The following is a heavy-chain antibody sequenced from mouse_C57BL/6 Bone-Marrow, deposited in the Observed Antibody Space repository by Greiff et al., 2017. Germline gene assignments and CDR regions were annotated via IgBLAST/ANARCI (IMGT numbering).Heavy chain of an antibody. Sequence: EVKLVESGGDLVKPGGSLKLSCAASGFTFSSYGMSWVRQTPDKRLEWVATISSGGSYTYYPDSVKGRFTISRDNAKNTLYLQMSSLKSEDTAMYYCARQRTGYYFDDWGQGTTLTVSS. CDR2: ISSGGSYT. V-gene: IGHV5-6*01. CDR3: ARQRTGYYFDD. CDR1: GFTFSSYG. J-gene: IGHJ2*01. D-gene: IGHD4-1*01.